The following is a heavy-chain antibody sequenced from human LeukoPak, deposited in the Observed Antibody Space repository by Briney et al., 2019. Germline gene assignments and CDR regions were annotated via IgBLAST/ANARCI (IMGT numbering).Heavy chain of an antibody. CDR2: IYYSGSS. V-gene: IGHV4-39*07. CDR3: ASRKLGNDY. D-gene: IGHD7-27*01. CDR1: GGSISSSSSY. J-gene: IGHJ4*02. Sequence: SETLSLTCSVSGGSISSSSSYWGWIRQPPGKGLEWIGSIYYSGSSFDNPALKSRVTISVDTSKNQFSLKLISVTAADTAVYYCASRKLGNDYWGQGTLVTVSS.